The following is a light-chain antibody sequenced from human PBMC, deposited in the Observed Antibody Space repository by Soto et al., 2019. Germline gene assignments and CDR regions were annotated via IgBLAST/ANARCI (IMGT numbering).Light chain of an antibody. CDR3: QYYGTSPQT. CDR2: GAS. J-gene: IGKJ1*01. CDR1: QSVSSSY. V-gene: IGKV3-20*01. Sequence: EIVLTQSPATLSLSPGERATLSCRASQSVSSSYLAWYQQKPGQAPRLLIFGASSRATGIPARFSGSGSGTDFTLTISRLEPEDFAVYYCQYYGTSPQTFGQGTKVDIK.